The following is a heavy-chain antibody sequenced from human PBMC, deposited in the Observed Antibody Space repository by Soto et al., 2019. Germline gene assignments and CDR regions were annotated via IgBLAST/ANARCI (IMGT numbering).Heavy chain of an antibody. D-gene: IGHD6-13*01. Sequence: PGGSLRLSCAASGLTFSNYCMSWVRQAPGKGLEWVANIKPHGSQKYYADSVKGRFTISRDNSKNTLYLQMNSLRAEDTAVYYCAREDTPTKYSSSWADAFDIWGQGTMVTVSS. V-gene: IGHV3-7*01. CDR1: GLTFSNYC. J-gene: IGHJ3*02. CDR2: IKPHGSQK. CDR3: AREDTPTKYSSSWADAFDI.